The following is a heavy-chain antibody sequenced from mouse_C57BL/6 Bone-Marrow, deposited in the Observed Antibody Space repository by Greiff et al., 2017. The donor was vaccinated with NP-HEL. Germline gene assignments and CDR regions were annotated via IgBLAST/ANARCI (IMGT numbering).Heavy chain of an antibody. CDR3: ARRKGVYSNFDY. Sequence: QVQLKQSGAELARPGASVKLSCKASGYTFTSYGISWVKQRTGQGLEWIGEIYPRSGNTYYNEKFKGKATLTADKSSSTAYMELRSLTSEDSAVYFCARRKGVYSNFDYWGQGTTLTVSS. V-gene: IGHV1-81*01. J-gene: IGHJ2*01. CDR2: IYPRSGNT. CDR1: GYTFTSYG. D-gene: IGHD2-5*01.